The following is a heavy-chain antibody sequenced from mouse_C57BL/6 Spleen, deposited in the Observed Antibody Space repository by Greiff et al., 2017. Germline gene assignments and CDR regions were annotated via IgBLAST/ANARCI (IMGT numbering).Heavy chain of an antibody. CDR1: GYTFTGYW. CDR2: ILPGSGST. V-gene: IGHV1-9*01. CDR3: AREGGSSGY. Sequence: QVQLQQSGAELMKPGASVKLSCKATGYTFTGYWIEWVKQRPGHGLEWIGEILPGSGSTNSNEKFKGKATFTADTSSNTAYMQLSSLTTEDSAIYYCAREGGSSGYWGQGTTLTVSS. D-gene: IGHD1-1*01. J-gene: IGHJ2*01.